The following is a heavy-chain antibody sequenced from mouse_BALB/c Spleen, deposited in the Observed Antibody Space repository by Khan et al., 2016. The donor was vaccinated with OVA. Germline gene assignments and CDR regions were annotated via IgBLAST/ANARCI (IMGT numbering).Heavy chain of an antibody. CDR2: INTYTGEP. J-gene: IGHJ4*01. D-gene: IGHD2-10*01. Sequence: QIQLVQSGPELKKPGETVKISCKASGYTFTNYGMNWVKQAPGKGLKWMGWINTYTGEPTYADDFKGRFAFSLETSASTAYLQIDNLKTEDTATYFCARPPYFSYVLGSWGQGTSVTVSS. CDR1: GYTFTNYG. CDR3: ARPPYFSYVLGS. V-gene: IGHV9-3-1*01.